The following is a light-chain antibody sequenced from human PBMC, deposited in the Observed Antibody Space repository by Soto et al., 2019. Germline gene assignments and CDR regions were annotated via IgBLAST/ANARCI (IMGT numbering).Light chain of an antibody. CDR1: SNDVGAYKY. J-gene: IGLJ2*01. CDR3: SSFTTSSLVV. V-gene: IGLV2-14*01. Sequence: QSVLTQPASVSGSPGQSITISCTGTSNDVGAYKYVSWYQQHPGKAPKLVIYDVTYRPSGVSNRFSGSKSGNTASLTISGLQAEDEADYYCSSFTTSSLVVFGGGTKLTVL. CDR2: DVT.